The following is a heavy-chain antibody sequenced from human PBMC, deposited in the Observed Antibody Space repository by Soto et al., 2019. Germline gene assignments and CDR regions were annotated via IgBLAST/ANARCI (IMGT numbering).Heavy chain of an antibody. Sequence: EVQLLESGGGVVQPGGSLRLSCAASGFTFSSYAMSWVRQAPGKGLEWVSAISGSGGSTYYADSVKGRFTISRDNSQNPLYLQMNSLRAEDTAVYYCAKDRYDFWSGYLFWFEPWGKGTLVTVSA. CDR1: GFTFSSYA. D-gene: IGHD3-3*01. J-gene: IGHJ5*02. CDR3: AKDRYDFWSGYLFWFEP. V-gene: IGHV3-23*01. CDR2: ISGSGGST.